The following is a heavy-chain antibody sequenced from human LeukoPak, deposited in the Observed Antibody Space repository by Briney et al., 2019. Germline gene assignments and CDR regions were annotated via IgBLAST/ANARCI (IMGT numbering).Heavy chain of an antibody. J-gene: IGHJ4*02. D-gene: IGHD3-9*01. CDR1: GFIFSGSW. CDR2: IGGSIGST. CDR3: AKDAVDNILTGYYLDY. Sequence: PGGSLRLSCTASGFIFSGSWMAWIRQPPGKGLEWVSAIGGSIGSTYYADSVKGRFTISRDNSKNTLYLQMNSLRAEDTAVYYCAKDAVDNILTGYYLDYWGQGTLVTVSS. V-gene: IGHV3-23*01.